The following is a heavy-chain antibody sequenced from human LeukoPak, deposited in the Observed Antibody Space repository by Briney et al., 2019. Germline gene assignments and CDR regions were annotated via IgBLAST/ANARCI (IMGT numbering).Heavy chain of an antibody. J-gene: IGHJ4*02. CDR1: GFTFSSYA. D-gene: IGHD3-22*01. CDR3: AKDGEVRYYYDSSGYYSDY. CDR2: ISYDGSNK. Sequence: GGSLRLSCAASGFTFSSYAMHWVRQAPGKGLEWVAVISYDGSNKYYADSVKGRFTISRDNSKNTLYLQMNSLRAEDTAVYYCAKDGEVRYYYDSSGYYSDYWGQGTLVTVSS. V-gene: IGHV3-30-3*01.